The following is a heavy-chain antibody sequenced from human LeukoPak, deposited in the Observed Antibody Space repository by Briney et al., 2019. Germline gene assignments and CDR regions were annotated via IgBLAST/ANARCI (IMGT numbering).Heavy chain of an antibody. D-gene: IGHD5-24*01. CDR1: GASISSHY. CDR3: ARTGDGYNYYNYYYMDV. Sequence: SETLSLTCSVSGASISSHYWSWIRQPPGKGLEWIGYIYYSVRTNYDPSLKSRVTISVDMPNYQFSLKMSSVTAADTAVYYCARTGDGYNYYNYYYMDVWGKGTTVTVTS. CDR2: IYYSVRT. J-gene: IGHJ6*03. V-gene: IGHV4-59*11.